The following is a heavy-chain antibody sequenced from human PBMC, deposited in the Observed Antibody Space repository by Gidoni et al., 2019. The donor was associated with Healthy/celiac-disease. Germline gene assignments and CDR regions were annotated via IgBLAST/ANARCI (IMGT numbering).Heavy chain of an antibody. CDR3: ARGHYDFWSGYSMSDAFDI. J-gene: IGHJ3*02. V-gene: IGHV4-61*02. D-gene: IGHD3-3*01. CDR1: GGSISSGSYY. CDR2: IYTSGST. Sequence: QVQLQESGPGLVKPSQTLSLTCTVSGGSISSGSYYWSWIRQPAGKGLEWIGRIYTSGSTNYNPSLKSRVTISVDTSKNQFSLKLSSVTAADTAVYYCARGHYDFWSGYSMSDAFDIWGQGTMVTVSS.